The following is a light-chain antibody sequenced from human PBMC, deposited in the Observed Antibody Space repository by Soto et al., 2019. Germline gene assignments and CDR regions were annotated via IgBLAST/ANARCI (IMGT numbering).Light chain of an antibody. CDR3: CSYAGSSTP. CDR2: EGS. CDR1: SSDVGSYNL. Sequence: QSALTQPASVSGSPGQSITISCTGTSSDVGSYNLVSWYQQHPGKAPKLMIYEGSKRPSGVSNRFSGYKSGNTASLTISGLQAEDEADYYCCSYAGSSTPFGGGTKVTVL. V-gene: IGLV2-23*01. J-gene: IGLJ3*02.